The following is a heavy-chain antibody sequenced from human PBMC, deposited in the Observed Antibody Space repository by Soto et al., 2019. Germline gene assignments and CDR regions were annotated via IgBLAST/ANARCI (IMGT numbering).Heavy chain of an antibody. CDR1: GFTFSSYE. J-gene: IGHJ6*02. CDR2: ISSSGSTI. CDR3: ARDLGYCSSTSCYKTFYYGMDV. D-gene: IGHD2-2*02. V-gene: IGHV3-48*03. Sequence: PGGSLRLSCAASGFTFSSYEMNWVRQAPGKGLEWASYISSSGSTIYYADSVKGRFTISRDNAKNSLYLQMNSLRAEGTAVYYCARDLGYCSSTSCYKTFYYGMDVWGQGTTVTVSS.